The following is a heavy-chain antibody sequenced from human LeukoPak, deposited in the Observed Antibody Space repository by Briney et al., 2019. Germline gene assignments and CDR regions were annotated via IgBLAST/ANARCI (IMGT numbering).Heavy chain of an antibody. V-gene: IGHV3-23*01. CDR2: ISGTGGNT. CDR3: AKGSSPGSGCIDY. Sequence: GGSLRLSCAASGSTFSSYAMNWVRQAPGKGLEWVSGISGTGGNTDHADSLKGRFTISRDNSKDTLYLQMNSLRAEDTAIYYCAKGSSPGSGCIDYWGQGTLVTVSS. D-gene: IGHD2-15*01. CDR1: GSTFSSYA. J-gene: IGHJ4*02.